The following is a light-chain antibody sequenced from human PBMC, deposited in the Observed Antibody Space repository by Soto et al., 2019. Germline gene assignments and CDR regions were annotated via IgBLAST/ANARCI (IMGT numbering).Light chain of an antibody. CDR1: SSDVGGYNF. CDR3: SSYTSSYTYV. J-gene: IGLJ1*01. V-gene: IGLV2-14*03. CDR2: DVS. Sequence: QSVLTQPASVSGSPGQSVTISCAGTSSDVGGYNFVSWCQQHPGKAPQLMIYDVSSRPSGVSNRFSGSKSGNTASLTISGLQAEDEADYYCSSYTSSYTYVFGTGTKVTVL.